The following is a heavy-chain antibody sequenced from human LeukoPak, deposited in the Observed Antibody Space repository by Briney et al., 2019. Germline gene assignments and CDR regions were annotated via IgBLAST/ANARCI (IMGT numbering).Heavy chain of an antibody. CDR3: AKTGGSYYYYHYGMDV. V-gene: IGHV1-18*01. CDR1: GYTFTSYG. J-gene: IGHJ6*02. CDR2: ISAYNGNT. Sequence: ASVKVSCKASGYTFTSYGISWVRQAPGQGLEWMGWISAYNGNTNYAQKLQGRVTMTTDTSTSTAYMELRSLRSDDTAVYYCAKTGGSYYYYHYGMDVWGQGTTVTVSS. D-gene: IGHD1-26*01.